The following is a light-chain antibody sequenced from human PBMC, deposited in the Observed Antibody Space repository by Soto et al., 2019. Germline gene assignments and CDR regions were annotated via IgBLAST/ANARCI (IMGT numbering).Light chain of an antibody. CDR1: QSVSSSTY. CDR2: DAS. V-gene: IGKV3-20*01. Sequence: EMVMTQSPAILSVSPGERATLSCRASQSVSSSTYLAWYQQKAGQAPRLLIYDASSRATGIPDRFSGSGSGTDFTLTISRLEPEDFAVYYCQQYGSSPITFGQGTRLEIK. CDR3: QQYGSSPIT. J-gene: IGKJ5*01.